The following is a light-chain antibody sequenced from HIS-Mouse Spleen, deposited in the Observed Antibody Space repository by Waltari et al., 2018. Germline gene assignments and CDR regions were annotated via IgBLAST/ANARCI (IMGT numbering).Light chain of an antibody. V-gene: IGLV2-14*03. J-gene: IGLJ3*02. CDR2: DVS. CDR3: SSYTSSSTLGV. CDR1: SRAAGGYHH. Sequence: QSALTQPASVSGSPGQSITISCTGTSRAAGGYHHVSWYQPHPGKAPKLMTYDVSNRPSGVSNRFSGSKSGNTASLTISGLQAEDEADYYCSSYTSSSTLGVFGGGTKLTVL.